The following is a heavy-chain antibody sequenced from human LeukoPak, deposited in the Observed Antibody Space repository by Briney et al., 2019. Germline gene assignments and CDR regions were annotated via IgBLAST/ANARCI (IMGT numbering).Heavy chain of an antibody. CDR1: GITLISHW. V-gene: IGHV3-74*03. CDR2: INSDGSRT. J-gene: IGHJ5*02. CDR3: AREQLEPSSRAFDH. Sequence: GGSLRLSSAASGITLISHWMHWVRQTPEKGLVWVSRINSDGSRTTYADSVKGRFTISRDNAKNTLYLQMNSLRAEDTAVYYCAREQLEPSSRAFDHWGQGTLVTVSS. D-gene: IGHD1-1*01.